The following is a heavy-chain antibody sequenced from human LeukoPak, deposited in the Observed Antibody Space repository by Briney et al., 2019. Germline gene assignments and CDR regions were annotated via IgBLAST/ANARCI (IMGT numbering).Heavy chain of an antibody. CDR1: GFTFSSYS. V-gene: IGHV3-33*08. CDR2: IWYDGSNK. J-gene: IGHJ4*02. CDR3: ARDPPGGGAAFDY. D-gene: IGHD3-16*01. Sequence: PGGSLRLSCAASGFTFSSYSMNWVRQAPGKGLEWVAVIWYDGSNKYYADSVKGRFTISRDNSKNTLYLQMNSLRAEDTAVYYCARDPPGGGAAFDYWGQGTLVTVSS.